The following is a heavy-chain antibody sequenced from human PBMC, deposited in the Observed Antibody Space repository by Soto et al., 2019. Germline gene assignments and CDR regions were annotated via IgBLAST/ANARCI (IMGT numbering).Heavy chain of an antibody. V-gene: IGHV1-69*12. D-gene: IGHD6-13*01. Sequence: QVQLVQSGAEVKKPGSSVKVSCKASGGTFSSYAISWVRQAPGQGLEWMGGIIPIFGTANYAQKFQGRVTITADESTSTAYMELSSLRSEDTAVYYCARESGVKRWAAAGSDAFDIWGQGTMVTVSS. J-gene: IGHJ3*02. CDR1: GGTFSSYA. CDR3: ARESGVKRWAAAGSDAFDI. CDR2: IIPIFGTA.